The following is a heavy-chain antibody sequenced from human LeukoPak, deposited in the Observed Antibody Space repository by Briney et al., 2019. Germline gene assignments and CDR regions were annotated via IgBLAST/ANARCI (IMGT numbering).Heavy chain of an antibody. CDR3: KIGYYDSSGYYPTLHY. CDR2: ISGSGGST. J-gene: IGHJ4*02. Sequence: GGSLRLSCAASGFTFSSYAMSWVRQAPGKGLEWVSAISGSGGSTYYADSVKGRFTISRDNSKNTLYLQMNSLRAEDTAVYYYKIGYYDSSGYYPTLHYWGQGTLVTVSS. CDR1: GFTFSSYA. D-gene: IGHD3-22*01. V-gene: IGHV3-23*01.